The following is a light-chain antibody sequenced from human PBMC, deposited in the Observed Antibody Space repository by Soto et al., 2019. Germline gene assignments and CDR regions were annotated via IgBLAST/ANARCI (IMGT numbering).Light chain of an antibody. J-gene: IGLJ1*01. CDR2: EVS. V-gene: IGLV2-14*03. CDR1: SSDVGAYNY. Sequence: QSALTQPASVSGSPGQSITISCSGTSSDVGAYNYVSWYQQHPGKVPKLIIYEVSIRPSGVSNRFSGSKSDNTASLTISGLQAEDEADYYCSAYTTRSAVFGTGTKLTVL. CDR3: SAYTTRSAV.